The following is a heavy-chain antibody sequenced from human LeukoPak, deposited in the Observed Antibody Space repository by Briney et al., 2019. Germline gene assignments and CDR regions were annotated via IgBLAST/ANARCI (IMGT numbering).Heavy chain of an antibody. D-gene: IGHD3-10*01. CDR1: GYTFITYD. J-gene: IGHJ5*02. V-gene: IGHV1-8*01. CDR3: ARGHMVRGVIINWFDP. CDR2: MNPNSGNT. Sequence: ASVKVSCKASGYTFITYDFNWVRQATGQGLEWMGWMNPNSGNTGYAQKFQGRVTMTRNTSISTAYMELRSLRSDDTAVYYCARGHMVRGVIINWFDPWGQGTLVTVSS.